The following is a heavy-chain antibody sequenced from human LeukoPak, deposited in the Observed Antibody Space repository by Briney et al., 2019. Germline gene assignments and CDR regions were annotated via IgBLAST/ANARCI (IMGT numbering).Heavy chain of an antibody. D-gene: IGHD1-7*01. CDR1: GFTFSSRA. CDR3: AKDLVAGTTGAFDI. J-gene: IGHJ3*02. CDR2: LSYDGSNT. Sequence: GRSLRLSCAASGFTFSSRAMYWVRQAPGKGLEWVAGLSYDGSNTYYVDSVKGRFTISRDNSKNTLYLQMNSLRAEDTAVYYCAKDLVAGTTGAFDIWGQGTMVTVSS. V-gene: IGHV3-30*18.